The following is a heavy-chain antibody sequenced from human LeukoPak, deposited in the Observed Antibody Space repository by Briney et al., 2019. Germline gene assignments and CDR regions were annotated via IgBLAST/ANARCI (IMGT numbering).Heavy chain of an antibody. J-gene: IGHJ4*02. CDR1: GYTFTSHY. Sequence: ASVKVSCKASGYTFTSHYMHWVRQAPGQGLEWMGRINPSGGSTTYAQKFQGRVTITADQSTSTAYMELSSLRSEDTAVYYCARGGGVDILTGFQYWGQGTLVTVSS. CDR3: ARGGGVDILTGFQY. D-gene: IGHD3-9*01. V-gene: IGHV1-46*01. CDR2: INPSGGST.